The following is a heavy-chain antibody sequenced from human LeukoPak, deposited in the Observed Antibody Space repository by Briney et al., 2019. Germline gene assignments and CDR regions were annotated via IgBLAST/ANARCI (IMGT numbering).Heavy chain of an antibody. Sequence: PSETLSPTCTLSGGSISSSNYYWDWIRQPPGKGLEWIGSIYYSGSTYYNPSLKSRVTVSVDTSKNQFSLKLSSVTAADTAVYYCANIYGDWDAFDIWGQGTMVTVSS. J-gene: IGHJ3*02. CDR1: GGSISSSNYY. V-gene: IGHV4-39*01. D-gene: IGHD4-17*01. CDR3: ANIYGDWDAFDI. CDR2: IYYSGST.